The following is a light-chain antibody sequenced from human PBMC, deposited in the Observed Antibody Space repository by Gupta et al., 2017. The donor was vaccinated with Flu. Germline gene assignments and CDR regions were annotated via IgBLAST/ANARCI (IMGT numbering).Light chain of an antibody. Sequence: QSVLTQPPSASGTPGQRVTISCSGSSSNIGSNTVNWYQQHPGTAPKLLIFSNNQRHSGVPDRFSGSKSGTSASLSISGLQAEDEADYYCAAWDDSRNGWVFGGGTKLTVL. CDR3: AAWDDSRNGWV. CDR1: SSNIGSNT. V-gene: IGLV1-44*01. J-gene: IGLJ3*02. CDR2: SNN.